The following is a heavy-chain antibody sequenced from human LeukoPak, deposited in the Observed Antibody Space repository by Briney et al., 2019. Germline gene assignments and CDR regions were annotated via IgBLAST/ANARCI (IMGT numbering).Heavy chain of an antibody. CDR3: AKDYGYYSSYYYGMDV. V-gene: IGHV3-30*18. CDR2: VSYDGRNK. J-gene: IGHJ6*02. D-gene: IGHD4-11*01. CDR1: GFIYSSSG. Sequence: GGSLRLSCAASGFIYSSSGMHWVRQAPGKGLEWVAVVSYDGRNKYYADSVKGRFTISRDNSKNTLYMQMNSLRAEDTAVYYCAKDYGYYSSYYYGMDVWGQGTTVTVSS.